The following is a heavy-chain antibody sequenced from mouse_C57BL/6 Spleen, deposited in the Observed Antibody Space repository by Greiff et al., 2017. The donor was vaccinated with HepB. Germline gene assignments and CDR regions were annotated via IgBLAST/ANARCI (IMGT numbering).Heavy chain of an antibody. D-gene: IGHD1-1*01. Sequence: EVHLVESGGGLVKPGGSLKLSCAASGFTFSSYTMSWVRQTPEKRLEWVATISGGGGNTYYPDSVKGRFTISRDNAKNTLYLQMSSLRSEDTALYYCARQGHYTVGLAMDYWGQGTSVTVSS. V-gene: IGHV5-9*01. J-gene: IGHJ4*01. CDR3: ARQGHYTVGLAMDY. CDR2: ISGGGGNT. CDR1: GFTFSSYT.